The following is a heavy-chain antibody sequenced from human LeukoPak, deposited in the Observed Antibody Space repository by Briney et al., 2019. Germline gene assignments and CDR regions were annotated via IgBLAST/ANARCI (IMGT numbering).Heavy chain of an antibody. D-gene: IGHD6-13*01. J-gene: IGHJ6*03. Sequence: GASVKVSCKASGYTFTSYYMHWVRQAPGQGLEWMGIINPSGGGTSYAQKFQGRVTMTRDMSTSTVYMELSSLRSEDTAVYYCARGRRIAAAGTFYYYYYMDVWGKGTTVTVSS. CDR3: ARGRRIAAAGTFYYYYYMDV. CDR1: GYTFTSYY. V-gene: IGHV1-46*01. CDR2: INPSGGGT.